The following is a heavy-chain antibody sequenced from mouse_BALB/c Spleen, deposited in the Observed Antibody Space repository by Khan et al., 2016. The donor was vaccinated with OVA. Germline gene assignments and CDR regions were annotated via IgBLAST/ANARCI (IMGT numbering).Heavy chain of an antibody. Sequence: QVQLQQSGAYLVRPGTSVTLSCKTSGYTFTSYYIHWVKLRPGQGLEWLGDIDPSDSYINYNQKFQGKATLTVDKSSSTAYLHLNSLTSEDSAVYCCARLGYLDYWSQGTSLTVSS. CDR1: GYTFTSYY. J-gene: IGHJ2*02. CDR3: ARLGYLDY. CDR2: IDPSDSYI. D-gene: IGHD4-1*01. V-gene: IGHV1-69*02.